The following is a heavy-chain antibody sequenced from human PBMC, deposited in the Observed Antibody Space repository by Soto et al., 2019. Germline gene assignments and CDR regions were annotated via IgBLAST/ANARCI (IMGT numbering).Heavy chain of an antibody. J-gene: IGHJ3*02. CDR3: ARQNGYTVLDI. CDR2: ISYDGSNK. CDR1: GFTFSSYG. V-gene: IGHV3-30*03. D-gene: IGHD5-18*01. Sequence: QVQLVESGGGVVQPGRSLRLSCAASGFTFSSYGMHWVRQAPGKGLEWVAVISYDGSNKYYADSVKGRFTISRDNSKNTLYLQMNSLRAEDTAVYYCARQNGYTVLDIWGQGTMVTVSS.